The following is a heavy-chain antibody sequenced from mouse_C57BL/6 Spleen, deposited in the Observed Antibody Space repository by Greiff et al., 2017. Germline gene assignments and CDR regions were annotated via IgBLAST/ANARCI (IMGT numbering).Heavy chain of an antibody. D-gene: IGHD1-1*01. Sequence: EVQRVESGEGLVKPGGSLKLSCAASGFTFSSYAMSWVRQTPEKRLEWVAYISSGGDYIYYADTVKGRFTISRDNARNTLYLQMSSLKSEDTAMYYCTRVGSSYGYFDVWGTGTTVTVSS. CDR3: TRVGSSYGYFDV. J-gene: IGHJ1*03. CDR1: GFTFSSYA. V-gene: IGHV5-9-1*02. CDR2: ISSGGDYI.